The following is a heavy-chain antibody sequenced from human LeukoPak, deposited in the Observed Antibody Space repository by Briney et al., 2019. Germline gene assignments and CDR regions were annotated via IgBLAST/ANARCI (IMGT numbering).Heavy chain of an antibody. D-gene: IGHD3-10*01. Sequence: PSETLSLTCTVSGGSISSGGYYWSWIRQHPGKGLEWIGYIYYSGSTYYNPSLKSRVTISVDTSKNQFSLKLSSVTAADTAVYYCARGGTIARGVFWWFDPWGQGTLVNVSS. CDR1: GGSISSGGYY. J-gene: IGHJ5*02. V-gene: IGHV4-31*03. CDR3: ARGGTIARGVFWWFDP. CDR2: IYYSGST.